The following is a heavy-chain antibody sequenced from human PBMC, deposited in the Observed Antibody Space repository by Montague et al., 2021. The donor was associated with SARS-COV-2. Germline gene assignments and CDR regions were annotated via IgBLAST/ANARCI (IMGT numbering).Heavy chain of an antibody. D-gene: IGHD2-2*01. J-gene: IGHJ6*03. CDR3: ARARQDVVVPALGIGAYYYYYYMDV. CDR2: INHSGST. Sequence: SETLSLTRALYGGSFSGYYCSWIRQPPGKGLEWIGEINHSGSTNXNPSLKSRVTISVDTSKNQFSLKLSSVTAADTAVYYCARARQDVVVPALGIGAYYYYYYMDVWGKGTTVTVSS. V-gene: IGHV4-34*01. CDR1: GGSFSGYY.